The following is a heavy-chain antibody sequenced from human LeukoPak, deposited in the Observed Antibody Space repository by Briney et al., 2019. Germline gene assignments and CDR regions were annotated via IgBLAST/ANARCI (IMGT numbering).Heavy chain of an antibody. V-gene: IGHV4-34*01. CDR3: ARVKVVLWFGELSEEYFDY. Sequence: PSEALSLTCAVYGGSFSGYYWSWIRQPPGKGLEWIGEINHSGSTNYNPSLKSRVTISVDTSKNQFSLKLSPVTAADTAVYYCARVKVVLWFGELSEEYFDYWGQGTLVTVSS. J-gene: IGHJ4*02. CDR1: GGSFSGYY. D-gene: IGHD3-10*01. CDR2: INHSGST.